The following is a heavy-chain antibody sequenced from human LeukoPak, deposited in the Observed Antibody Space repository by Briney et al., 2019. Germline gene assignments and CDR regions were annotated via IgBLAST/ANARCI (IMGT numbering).Heavy chain of an antibody. V-gene: IGHV3-30*04. J-gene: IGHJ4*02. CDR1: GFTFSSYA. CDR3: AKDLSGDSYGYFDY. CDR2: ISYDGSNK. D-gene: IGHD5-18*01. Sequence: GGSLRLSCAASGFTFSSYAMHWVRQAPGKGLEWVAVISYDGSNKYYADSVKGRFTISRDNSKNTLYLQMNSLRAEDTAVYYCAKDLSGDSYGYFDYWGQGTLVTVSS.